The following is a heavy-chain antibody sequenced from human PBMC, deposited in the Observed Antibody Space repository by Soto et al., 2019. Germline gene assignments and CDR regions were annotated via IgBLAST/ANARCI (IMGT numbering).Heavy chain of an antibody. Sequence: GGSLRLSCAASGFTFSNAWMNWVRQAPGKGLEWVGRIKSKTDGGTTDYAAPVKGRFTISRDDSKNTLYLQMNSLKTEDTAVYYCTTDTTWPKTYYYYYGMDVWGKGTTVTVSS. V-gene: IGHV3-15*07. CDR2: IKSKTDGGTT. CDR3: TTDTTWPKTYYYYYGMDV. CDR1: GFTFSNAW. J-gene: IGHJ6*04. D-gene: IGHD1-1*01.